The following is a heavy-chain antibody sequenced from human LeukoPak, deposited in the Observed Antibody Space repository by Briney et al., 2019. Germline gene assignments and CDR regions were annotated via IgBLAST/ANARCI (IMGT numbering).Heavy chain of an antibody. CDR2: IHPSDSDT. CDR3: ARLYVSSGYYYFDY. Sequence: GESLKISCKGSGYIFTSYWIGWVRQMPGKGLEWMGIIHPSDSDTRNNPSFQGQVTISADKSISTAYLHWSSLKASDTAMYYCARLYVSSGYYYFDYWGQGTLVTVSS. V-gene: IGHV5-51*01. CDR1: GYIFTSYW. D-gene: IGHD3-22*01. J-gene: IGHJ4*02.